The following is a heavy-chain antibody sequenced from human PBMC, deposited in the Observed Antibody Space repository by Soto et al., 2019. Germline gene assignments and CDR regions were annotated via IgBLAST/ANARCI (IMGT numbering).Heavy chain of an antibody. V-gene: IGHV3-30*18. CDR2: ISYDGSNK. D-gene: IGHD3-16*01. Sequence: QVQLVESGGGGVQPGRSLRLSCAASGFTFSSYGMHWVRQAPGKGLEWVAVISYDGSNKYYADSVKGRFTISRDNSKNTLYLQMNSQRAEDTAVYYCAKDLLGPGRAYGMDVWGQGTTVTVSS. J-gene: IGHJ6*02. CDR3: AKDLLGPGRAYGMDV. CDR1: GFTFSSYG.